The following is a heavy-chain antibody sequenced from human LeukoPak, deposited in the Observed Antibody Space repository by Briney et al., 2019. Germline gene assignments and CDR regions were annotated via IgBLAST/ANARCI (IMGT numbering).Heavy chain of an antibody. CDR3: ARHIDSSGYYYDY. V-gene: IGHV4-30-2*01. CDR1: GGSISSGGYS. CDR2: IYHSGST. D-gene: IGHD3-22*01. J-gene: IGHJ4*02. Sequence: PSQTLSLTCAVSGGSISSGGYSWSWIRQPPGQGLEWIGYIYHSGSTYYNPSLKSRVTISVDRSKNQFSLKLSSVTAADTAVYYCARHIDSSGYYYDYWGQGTLVTVSS.